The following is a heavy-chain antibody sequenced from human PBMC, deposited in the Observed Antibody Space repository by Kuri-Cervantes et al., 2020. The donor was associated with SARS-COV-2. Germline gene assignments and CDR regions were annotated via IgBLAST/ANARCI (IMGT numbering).Heavy chain of an antibody. Sequence: GSLRLSCTVSGGSISSYYWSWIRQPAGKGLEWIGRIYTSGSTNYNPSLRSRVTISVDPSKAQFSLNLIYVTAADTAVYYCARLGGNTPGYNWFDPWGQGALVTVSS. J-gene: IGHJ5*02. D-gene: IGHD4-23*01. CDR3: ARLGGNTPGYNWFDP. CDR2: IYTSGST. CDR1: GGSISSYY. V-gene: IGHV4-4*07.